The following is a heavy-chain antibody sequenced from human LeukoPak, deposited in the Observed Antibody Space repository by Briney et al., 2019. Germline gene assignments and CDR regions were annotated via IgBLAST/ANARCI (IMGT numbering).Heavy chain of an antibody. CDR1: GFTFSSYS. J-gene: IGHJ4*02. CDR3: AKDSSALEYCSGGTCYNDY. D-gene: IGHD2-15*01. V-gene: IGHV3-7*01. Sequence: GGSLRLSCAASGFTFSSYSMNWVRQAPGKGLEWVANIKQDGSEKYYVDSVKGRFTISRDNAKNSLYLQMNSLRAEDTAVYYCAKDSSALEYCSGGTCYNDYWGQGTLVTVSS. CDR2: IKQDGSEK.